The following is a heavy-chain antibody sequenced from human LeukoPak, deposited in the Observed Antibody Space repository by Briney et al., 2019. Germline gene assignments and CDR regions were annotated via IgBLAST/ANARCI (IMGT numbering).Heavy chain of an antibody. CDR3: ARQGRRDGYNERKYFDY. CDR2: INHSGST. Sequence: SETLSLTCTVSGGSISSSSYYWCWLRQPPGKGLEWGGEINHSGSTNYNPSLKSRVTISVDTSKSQFSLKLSSVTAADTAVYYCARQGRRDGYNERKYFDYWGQGTLVTVSS. V-gene: IGHV4-39*01. J-gene: IGHJ4*02. D-gene: IGHD5-24*01. CDR1: GGSISSSSYY.